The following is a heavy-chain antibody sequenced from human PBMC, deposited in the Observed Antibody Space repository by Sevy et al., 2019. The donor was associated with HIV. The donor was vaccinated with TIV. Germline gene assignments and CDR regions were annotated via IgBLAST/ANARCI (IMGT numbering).Heavy chain of an antibody. Sequence: GGSLRLSCAASGFTFSSYAMRWVRQAPGKGLEWVSVISGGGGSKNYADSVKGWLTISRDNSKNTLYLQMNSLRAEDTAVYYCAKDKILIVPYYFDYWGQGTLVTVSS. V-gene: IGHV3-23*01. J-gene: IGHJ4*02. CDR1: GFTFSSYA. D-gene: IGHD3-16*02. CDR3: AKDKILIVPYYFDY. CDR2: ISGGGGSK.